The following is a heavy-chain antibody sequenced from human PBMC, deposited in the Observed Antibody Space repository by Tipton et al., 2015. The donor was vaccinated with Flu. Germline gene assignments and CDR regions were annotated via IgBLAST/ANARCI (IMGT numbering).Heavy chain of an antibody. CDR2: ISSSSSYI. V-gene: IGHV3-21*01. J-gene: IGHJ5*02. CDR1: GFTFSSYS. D-gene: IGHD3-3*01. CDR3: ARDNDLGDFDWFDP. Sequence: SLRLSCAASGFTFSSYSMNWVRQAPGKGLEWVSSISSSSSYIYYADSVKGRFTISRDNAKNSLYLQMNSLRAEDTAVYYCARDNDLGDFDWFDPWGQGTLVTVSS.